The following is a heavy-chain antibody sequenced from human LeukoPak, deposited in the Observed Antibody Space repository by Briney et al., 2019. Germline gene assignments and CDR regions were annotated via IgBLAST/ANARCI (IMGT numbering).Heavy chain of an antibody. CDR1: GFTFSSYW. J-gene: IGHJ4*02. CDR2: TWHDGSNK. CDR3: ARELVTFDY. Sequence: GGSLRLSCAASGFTFSSYWMNWVRQAPGKGLEWVAVTWHDGSNKYYADSVKGRFTISRDNSKNTLYLQMNSLRAEDTAVYYCARELVTFDYWGQGTLVTVSS. D-gene: IGHD6-6*01. V-gene: IGHV3-33*08.